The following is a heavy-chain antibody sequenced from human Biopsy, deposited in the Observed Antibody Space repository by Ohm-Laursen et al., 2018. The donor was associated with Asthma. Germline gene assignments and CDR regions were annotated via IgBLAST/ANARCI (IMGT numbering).Heavy chain of an antibody. V-gene: IGHV3-30*03. J-gene: IGHJ3*02. CDR1: GFTVSRDH. Sequence: SLRLSCTASGFTVSRDHMFWVRQAPGKGLEWVGVISKDASTQDYADSVKGRFTMARDNSKNTLDLQMNSLREEDTAVYYCVRDGTDDAFDIWGQGTVVSVSS. CDR2: ISKDASTQ. CDR3: VRDGTDDAFDI. D-gene: IGHD1-1*01.